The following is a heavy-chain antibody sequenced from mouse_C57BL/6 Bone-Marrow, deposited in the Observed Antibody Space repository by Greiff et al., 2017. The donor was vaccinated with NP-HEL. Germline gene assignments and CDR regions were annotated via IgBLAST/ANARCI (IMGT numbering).Heavy chain of an antibody. J-gene: IGHJ1*03. V-gene: IGHV5-12*01. CDR3: ARQDYGSSYLYWYFDV. D-gene: IGHD1-1*01. Sequence: EVQLQESGGGLVQPGGSLKLSCAASGFTFSDYYMYWVRQTPEKRLEWVAYISNGGGSTYYPDTVKGRFTISRDNAKNTLYLQMSRLKSEDTAMYYCARQDYGSSYLYWYFDVWGTGTTVTVSS. CDR2: ISNGGGST. CDR1: GFTFSDYY.